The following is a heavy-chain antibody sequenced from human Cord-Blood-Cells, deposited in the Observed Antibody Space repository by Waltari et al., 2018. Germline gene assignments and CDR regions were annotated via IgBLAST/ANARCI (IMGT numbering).Heavy chain of an antibody. Sequence: QVQLVQSGAEVKKPGSSVKVSCKASGATFSSHATSWVQQATGQGLEWMGGIIPIFGTANYAQKFQGRVTITADESTSTAYMELSSLRSEDTAVYYCARGGYCSSTSCYDAFDIWGQGTMVTVSS. CDR1: GATFSSHA. V-gene: IGHV1-69*12. CDR3: ARGGYCSSTSCYDAFDI. CDR2: IIPIFGTA. J-gene: IGHJ3*02. D-gene: IGHD2-2*01.